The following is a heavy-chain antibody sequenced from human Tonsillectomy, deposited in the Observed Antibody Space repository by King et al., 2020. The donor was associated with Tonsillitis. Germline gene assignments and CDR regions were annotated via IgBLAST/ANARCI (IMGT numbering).Heavy chain of an antibody. CDR2: IKHDGSET. V-gene: IGHV3-7*01. CDR3: ARQRLKYFVIWYYDMDV. CDR1: GFTFKNYW. J-gene: IGHJ6*02. Sequence: DVQLVEYGGGLVQPGGSLRLSCRISGFTFKNYWMTWVRQAPGKGLEWVANIKHDGSETHYVDSVKGRFTISRENAKDSLFLQMNSLRAEDTAVYYCARQRLKYFVIWYYDMDVWGQGTTVTVSS. D-gene: IGHD3-16*01.